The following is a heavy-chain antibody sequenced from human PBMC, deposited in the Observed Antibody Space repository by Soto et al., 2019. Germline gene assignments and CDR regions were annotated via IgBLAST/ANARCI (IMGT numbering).Heavy chain of an antibody. J-gene: IGHJ3*02. CDR3: ARDVDSTILKPNDAFGI. CDR2: IYYSGST. CDR1: GDSIFGGDYY. Sequence: QVQLQESGPGLVKPSQTLSLTCIVSGDSIFGGDYYWSWIRQPPGKGLQWVGSIYYSGSTYYNPSLKSRVAISVDTSQNQFSLKLSSVTAADTAVYFCARDVDSTILKPNDAFGIWGQGTMVTVSS. D-gene: IGHD5-18*01. V-gene: IGHV4-30-4*01.